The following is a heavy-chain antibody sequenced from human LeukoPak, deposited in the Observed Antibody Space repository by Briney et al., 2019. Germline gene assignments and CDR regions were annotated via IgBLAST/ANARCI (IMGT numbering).Heavy chain of an antibody. J-gene: IGHJ4*02. Sequence: GGSLRLSCAASGFTFRSYSMNWVRQAPGKGLEWVSSINSRGNDKYYAESVKGRFTISRDNAKNSLYLQMNNLRVEDTAVYYCAREGSIVPHQDLDCWGQGSLVTVPS. V-gene: IGHV3-21*01. CDR1: GFTFRSYS. CDR2: INSRGNDK. CDR3: AREGSIVPHQDLDC. D-gene: IGHD2-21*01.